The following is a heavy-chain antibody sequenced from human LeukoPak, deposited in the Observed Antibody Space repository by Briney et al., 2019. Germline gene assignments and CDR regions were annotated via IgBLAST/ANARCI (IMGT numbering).Heavy chain of an antibody. CDR1: GFTFSNHG. Sequence: GGSLRLSCAVSGFTFSNHGMHWVRQAPGKGLEWVSSISSSSSYIYYADSVKGRFTISRDNAKNSLYLQMNSLRAEDTAVYYCARDHSNLIYYDSNFDYWGQGTLVTVSS. CDR2: ISSSSSYI. D-gene: IGHD3-22*01. CDR3: ARDHSNLIYYDSNFDY. J-gene: IGHJ4*02. V-gene: IGHV3-21*01.